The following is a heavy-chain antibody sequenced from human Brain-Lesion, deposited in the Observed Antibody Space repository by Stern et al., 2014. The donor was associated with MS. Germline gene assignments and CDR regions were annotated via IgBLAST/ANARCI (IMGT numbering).Heavy chain of an antibody. CDR1: GGSISSGGYY. J-gene: IGHJ6*02. CDR2: IFNSGST. D-gene: IGHD2-2*01. V-gene: IGHV4-61*02. Sequence: QLVQSGPGLVKPSQTLSLSCTVSGGSISSGGYYWSWIRQPAGKGLEWIGRIFNSGSTSYNPSPQSRVTITIETSKNQFSLRLNSMTAADTAVYYCARGRVVPGFQYYATDVWGQGTTVIVSS. CDR3: ARGRVVPGFQYYATDV.